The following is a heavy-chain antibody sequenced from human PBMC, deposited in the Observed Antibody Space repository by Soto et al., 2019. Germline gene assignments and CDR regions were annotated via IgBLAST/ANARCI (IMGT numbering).Heavy chain of an antibody. CDR1: GESISSSSYY. Sequence: SETLSLTCIVSGESISSSSYYWGWIRQPPGKGLEWIGSIYYSGRTYYNPSFKSRVTISIDTSKNQFSLKLSSVTATDTAVYYCARQRTTVVTQAYFDHWGQGALVTVSS. V-gene: IGHV4-39*01. CDR2: IYYSGRT. CDR3: ARQRTTVVTQAYFDH. J-gene: IGHJ4*02. D-gene: IGHD2-21*02.